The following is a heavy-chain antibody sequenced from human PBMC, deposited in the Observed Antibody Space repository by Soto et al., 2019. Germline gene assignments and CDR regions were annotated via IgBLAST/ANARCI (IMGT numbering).Heavy chain of an antibody. J-gene: IGHJ4*02. CDR3: ARVAY. Sequence: ARSLRLSCEASGFSFSRVSMNWVRQVPGKGLEWVASISSGSSDTWYADSAKGRFIMSRDNTQNSLFLRINTLRPQDTAMYYCARVAYWGAGTQVSVSS. V-gene: IGHV3-21*01. CDR2: ISSGSSDT. CDR1: GFSFSRVS.